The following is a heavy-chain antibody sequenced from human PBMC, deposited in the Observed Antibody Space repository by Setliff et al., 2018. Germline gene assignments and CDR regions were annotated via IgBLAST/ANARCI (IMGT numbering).Heavy chain of an antibody. V-gene: IGHV1-69*05. Sequence: SVKVSCKASGGTFKNYGISWVRQAPGQGLEWMGGIIPIFGTTNYAQKFQGRATIITDESTSTDYMELSSLRSEDTAVYYCAREGVDSRSSTDYRYYMDVWGKGATVTVSS. D-gene: IGHD6-6*01. J-gene: IGHJ6*03. CDR1: GGTFKNYG. CDR2: IIPIFGTT. CDR3: AREGVDSRSSTDYRYYMDV.